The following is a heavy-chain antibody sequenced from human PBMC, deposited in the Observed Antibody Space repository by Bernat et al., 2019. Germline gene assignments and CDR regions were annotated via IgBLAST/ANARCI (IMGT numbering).Heavy chain of an antibody. CDR3: ARGITMVRGVIPKLYNWYDP. CDR2: IYTSGST. J-gene: IGHJ5*02. D-gene: IGHD3-10*01. V-gene: IGHV4-61*02. CDR1: GGSISSGSYY. Sequence: QVQLQESGPGLVKPSQTLSLTCTASGGSISSGSYYWSWIRQPPGKGLEWIGRIYTSGSTNYNPPLKSRVTISVDTSKNQFSLKLSSVTAADTAVYYCARGITMVRGVIPKLYNWYDPWGQGTLVTVSS.